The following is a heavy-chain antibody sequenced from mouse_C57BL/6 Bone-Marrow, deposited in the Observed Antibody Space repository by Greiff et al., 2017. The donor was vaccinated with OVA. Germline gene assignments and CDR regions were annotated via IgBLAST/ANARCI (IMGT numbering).Heavy chain of an antibody. V-gene: IGHV2-2*01. CDR3: ASHLLWFPYYAMDY. Sequence: VHLVESGPGLVQPSQSLSITCTVSGFSLTSYGVHWVRQSPGKGLEWLGVIWSGGSTDYNAAFISRLSISKDNSKSQVFFKMNSLQADDTAIYYCASHLLWFPYYAMDYWGQGTSVTVSS. D-gene: IGHD2-2*01. CDR1: GFSLTSYG. CDR2: IWSGGST. J-gene: IGHJ4*01.